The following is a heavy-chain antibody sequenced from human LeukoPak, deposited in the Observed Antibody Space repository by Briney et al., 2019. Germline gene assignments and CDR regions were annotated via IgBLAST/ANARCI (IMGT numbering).Heavy chain of an antibody. CDR1: GFTFSSYG. J-gene: IGHJ4*02. V-gene: IGHV3-30*18. Sequence: GGSLRLSCAASGFTFSSYGMHWVRQAPGKGLEWVAVISYDGSNKYYADSVKGRFTISRDNSKNTLYLQMNSLRAEDTAVYYCAKDSARLRSEFDYWGQGTLVTVSS. D-gene: IGHD4-17*01. CDR2: ISYDGSNK. CDR3: AKDSARLRSEFDY.